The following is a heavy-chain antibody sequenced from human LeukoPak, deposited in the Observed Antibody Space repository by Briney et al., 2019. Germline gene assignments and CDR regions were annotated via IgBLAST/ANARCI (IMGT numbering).Heavy chain of an antibody. CDR2: IGHDGSDE. J-gene: IGHJ4*02. CDR1: GFKFSDYY. CDR3: ARDGFGSYFSLDS. Sequence: GGSLRLSCVASGFKFSDYYMSWVRQAPGKGLEWVADIGHDGSDEYNVDSVKGRFTISRDNAKNSLFLQMNSLRAEDTAVYYCARDGFGSYFSLDSWGQGALVTVSS. V-gene: IGHV3-7*04. D-gene: IGHD3-10*01.